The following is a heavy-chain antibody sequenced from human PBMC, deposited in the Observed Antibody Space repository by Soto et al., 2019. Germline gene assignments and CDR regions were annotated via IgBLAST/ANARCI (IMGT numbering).Heavy chain of an antibody. Sequence: SGGSLRLSCAASGFTFSSYAMHWVRQAPGKXLEWVAVISYDGSNKYYADSVKGRFTISRDNSKNTLYLQMNSLRAEDTAVYYCARVPYDSSGYYTPWAYYGMDVWGQGTTVTVSS. CDR3: ARVPYDSSGYYTPWAYYGMDV. CDR2: ISYDGSNK. V-gene: IGHV3-30-3*01. J-gene: IGHJ6*02. CDR1: GFTFSSYA. D-gene: IGHD3-22*01.